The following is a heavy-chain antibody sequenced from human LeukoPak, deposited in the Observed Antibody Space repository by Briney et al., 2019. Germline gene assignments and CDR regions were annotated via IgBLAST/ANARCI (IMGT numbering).Heavy chain of an antibody. Sequence: ASVKVSCKASGYTFTSYDINWLRQSTGQGLEWMGWMNPNSGNTGYAQKFQGRVTMTRNTSISTAYMELSSLRSEDTAVYYCARGRKYLEWTYYYYYGMDVWGQGTTVTVSS. D-gene: IGHD3-3*01. CDR1: GYTFTSYD. CDR3: ARGRKYLEWTYYYYYGMDV. V-gene: IGHV1-8*01. J-gene: IGHJ6*02. CDR2: MNPNSGNT.